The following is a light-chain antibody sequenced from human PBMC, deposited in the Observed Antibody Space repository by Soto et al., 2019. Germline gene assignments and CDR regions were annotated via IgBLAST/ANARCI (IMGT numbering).Light chain of an antibody. CDR2: DVS. CDR3: TSYTTSSTLRYV. CDR1: NSDVGGYNY. V-gene: IGLV2-14*01. J-gene: IGLJ1*01. Sequence: QSALTQPASGSGSHGQSITISCTGTNSDVGGYNYVSWFRQHPGKAPKLVIYDVSNRPSGVSSRFSGSKSGNTASLTISGLQAEDEADYYCTSYTTSSTLRYVFGTGTKVTVL.